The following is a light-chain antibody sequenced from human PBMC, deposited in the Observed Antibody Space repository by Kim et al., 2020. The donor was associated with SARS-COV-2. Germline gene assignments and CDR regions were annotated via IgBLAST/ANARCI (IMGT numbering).Light chain of an antibody. Sequence: SASVGDRVTITCRASQSISNYLNWYQQEPGKAPKLLIYAASSLQSGVSSRFSGSGSGTDFTLTIGSLQPEDFATYFCQQSYKTPFSFGQGTKLDIK. CDR1: QSISNY. V-gene: IGKV1-39*01. J-gene: IGKJ2*03. CDR3: QQSYKTPFS. CDR2: AAS.